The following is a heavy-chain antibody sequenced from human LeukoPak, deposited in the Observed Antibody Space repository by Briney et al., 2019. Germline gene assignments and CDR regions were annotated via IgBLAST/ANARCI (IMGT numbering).Heavy chain of an antibody. D-gene: IGHD3-10*01. J-gene: IGHJ3*02. V-gene: IGHV3-13*01. Sequence: GGSLRLSCAASGFTLSSYDMHWVRQTTGESLEWVSIIYKTGETYYPDSVKGRFTISRESAKNSLYLRMNSLRAGDTAVYYCAREMSGSNNAFDIWGQGTMVTVSS. CDR2: IYKTGET. CDR3: AREMSGSNNAFDI. CDR1: GFTLSSYD.